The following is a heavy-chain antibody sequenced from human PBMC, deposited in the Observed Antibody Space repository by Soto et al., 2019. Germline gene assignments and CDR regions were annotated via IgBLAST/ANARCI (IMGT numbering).Heavy chain of an antibody. CDR1: GYTSTSYG. J-gene: IGHJ6*02. CDR2: ISAYNGNT. Sequence: ASVKVSCKASGYTSTSYGISWVRQAPGQGLEWMGWISAYNGNTNYAQKLQGRVTMTTDTSTSTAYMELRSLRSDDTAVYYCASGSSSWLNYYYYYGMDVWGQGTTVTVSS. CDR3: ASGSSSWLNYYYYYGMDV. V-gene: IGHV1-18*01. D-gene: IGHD6-13*01.